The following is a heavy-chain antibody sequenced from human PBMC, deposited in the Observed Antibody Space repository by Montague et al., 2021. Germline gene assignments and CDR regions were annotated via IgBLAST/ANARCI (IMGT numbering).Heavy chain of an antibody. D-gene: IGHD2-15*01. V-gene: IGHV4-39*01. CDR2: TFNTGSS. CDR3: ARSLCCIGGSCYSGFDP. J-gene: IGHJ5*02. Sequence: SETLSLTCTVSGGSISSNSYWWAWIRQPPGKGLEYVGTTFNTGSSYYSPSLKSRVTISVDTSKNQFSLRLSAVTAADTAVYYCARSLCCIGGSCYSGFDPWGQGTLVTVSS. CDR1: GGSISSNSYW.